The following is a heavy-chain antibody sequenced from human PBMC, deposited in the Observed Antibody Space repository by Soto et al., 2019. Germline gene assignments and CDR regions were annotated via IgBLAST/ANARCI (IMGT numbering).Heavy chain of an antibody. CDR3: AKSPAFFCSSAKCCRYYFDY. V-gene: IGHV3-30*18. CDR2: ISHDGSDK. CDR1: GFPFGDFG. Sequence: GGSLRLSCAASGFPFGDFGMHWLRQAPGKGLEWVAVISHDGSDKFYADSVKARFTIYRDNSKHTLYLQMSGLRAEDTAVYYCAKSPAFFCSSAKCCRYYFDYWSQGTLVTVSS. D-gene: IGHD2-2*01. J-gene: IGHJ4*02.